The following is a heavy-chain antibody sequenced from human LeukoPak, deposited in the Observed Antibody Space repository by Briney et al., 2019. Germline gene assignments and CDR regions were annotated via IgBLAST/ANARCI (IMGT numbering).Heavy chain of an antibody. V-gene: IGHV4-59*01. J-gene: IGHJ4*02. Sequence: SETLSLTCTVSGGSFSTYYWSWIRQPPGKGLERIGYIYYSGSTDYNPSLKSRVTMSLDTSKNQFSLNLNSVTAADTAVYYCARAVITFGAAVAKGFDCWGQGTLVTVSS. CDR2: IYYSGST. D-gene: IGHD3-16*01. CDR3: ARAVITFGAAVAKGFDC. CDR1: GGSFSTYY.